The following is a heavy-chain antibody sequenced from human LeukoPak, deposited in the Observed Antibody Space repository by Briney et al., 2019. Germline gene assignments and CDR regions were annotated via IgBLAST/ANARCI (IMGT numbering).Heavy chain of an antibody. V-gene: IGHV3-23*01. CDR1: GFTFSNYP. D-gene: IGHD1-26*01. Sequence: PGGPLRLSCTASGFTFSNYPINFVRQAPGKGLDWVSAISGSGTTIYYADAVRGWFTISRDNSKNTVYLQMNSLRAEDTALYYCVTKLYVGHTHAFDIWGQGTMVTVSP. CDR2: ISGSGTTI. CDR3: VTKLYVGHTHAFDI. J-gene: IGHJ3*02.